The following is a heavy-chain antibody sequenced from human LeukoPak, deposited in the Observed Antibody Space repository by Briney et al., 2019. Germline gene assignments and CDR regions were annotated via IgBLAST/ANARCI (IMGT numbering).Heavy chain of an antibody. D-gene: IGHD6-13*01. CDR3: ARDSSSSRGNNWFDP. CDR1: GYTSTSYD. J-gene: IGHJ5*02. Sequence: ASVKVSCKASGYTSTSYDINWVRQATGQGLEWMGWMNPNSGNTGYAQKFQGRVTMTRNTSISTAYMELSSLRSEDTAVYYCARDSSSSRGNNWFDPWGQGTLVTVSS. CDR2: MNPNSGNT. V-gene: IGHV1-8*01.